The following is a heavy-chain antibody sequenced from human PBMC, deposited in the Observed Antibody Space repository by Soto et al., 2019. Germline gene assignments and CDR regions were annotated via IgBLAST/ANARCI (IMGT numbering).Heavy chain of an antibody. V-gene: IGHV4-61*05. Sequence: SETLSLTCTVSGGSISSSSYYWGWIRQPPGKGLEWIGYIYYSGSTNYNPSLKSRVTISVDTSKNQFSLKLSSVTAADTAVYYCARADPLWLVQGAYYFDYWGQGTLVTVSS. CDR2: IYYSGST. J-gene: IGHJ4*02. CDR3: ARADPLWLVQGAYYFDY. CDR1: GGSISSSSYY. D-gene: IGHD6-6*01.